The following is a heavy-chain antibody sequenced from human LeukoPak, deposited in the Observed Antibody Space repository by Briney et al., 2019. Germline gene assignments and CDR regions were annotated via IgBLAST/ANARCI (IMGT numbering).Heavy chain of an antibody. Sequence: SSETLSLTCTVSGGSISSRPYYWGWVRQPPGKGLEWIGSIYYSGSTYYNPSLKSRVTISVDTSKNQFSLKLSSVTAADTAVYYCAREEDRAFMITFGGVIVDWGQGTLVTVSS. CDR2: IYYSGST. J-gene: IGHJ4*02. V-gene: IGHV4-39*07. CDR1: GGSISSRPYY. D-gene: IGHD3-16*02. CDR3: AREEDRAFMITFGGVIVD.